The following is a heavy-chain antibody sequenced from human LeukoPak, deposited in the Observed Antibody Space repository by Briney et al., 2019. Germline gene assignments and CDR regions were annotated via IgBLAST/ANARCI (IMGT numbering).Heavy chain of an antibody. CDR2: INPDAGTK. CDR3: AKLIGTFTIYDY. CDR1: GFTFSTYW. Sequence: PGGSLTLSCETSGFTFSTYWMSWVRQAPGKGLEWVASINPDAGTKHYLDSVKGRFTISRDNPQNSLYLHMYSLGAGDTAVYYCAKLIGTFTIYDYWGQGALVTVSS. D-gene: IGHD1/OR15-1a*01. V-gene: IGHV3-7*01. J-gene: IGHJ4*02.